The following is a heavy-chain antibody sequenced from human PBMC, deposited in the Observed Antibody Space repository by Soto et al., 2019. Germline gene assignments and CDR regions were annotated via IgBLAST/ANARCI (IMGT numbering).Heavy chain of an antibody. D-gene: IGHD3-22*01. CDR2: TRNKANSYTT. CDR1: GFTFSDHY. J-gene: IGHJ6*02. V-gene: IGHV3-72*01. Sequence: EVQLVESGGGLVQPGGSLRLSCAASGFTFSDHYMDWVRQAPGKGLEWVGRTRNKANSYTTEYAASVKGRFTISRDDSKNSLYLQMNSLKTEDTAVYYCATSSGPTYYYGMDVWGQGTTVTVSS. CDR3: ATSSGPTYYYGMDV.